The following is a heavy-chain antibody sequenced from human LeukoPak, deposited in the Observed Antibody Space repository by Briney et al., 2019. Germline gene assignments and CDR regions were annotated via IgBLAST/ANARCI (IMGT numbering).Heavy chain of an antibody. J-gene: IGHJ6*02. V-gene: IGHV3-74*01. CDR3: ARGNYYGMDV. CDR1: RFTLSHYW. CDR2: INSDGTST. Sequence: PGGSLRLSCAASRFTLSHYWMHWVRQAPGKGLVWVSRINSDGTSTSYADSVKGRFTISRDNTKNTLYLQMISLRADDTAVYYCARGNYYGMDVWGRGTTVTVSS.